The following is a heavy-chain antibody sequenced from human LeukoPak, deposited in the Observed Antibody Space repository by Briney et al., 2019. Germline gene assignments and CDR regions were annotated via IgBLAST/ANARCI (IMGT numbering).Heavy chain of an antibody. CDR2: IYYSGST. D-gene: IGHD2-15*01. Sequence: SQTLSLTCTVSGGSISSGGYYWSWIRQHPGKGLEWIGYIYYSGSTYYNPSLKSRVTISVDTSKNQFSLKLSSVTAADTAVYYCARAPYCSGSCYHLDYWGQGTLVTVSS. J-gene: IGHJ4*02. V-gene: IGHV4-31*03. CDR3: ARAPYCSGSCYHLDY. CDR1: GGSISSGGYY.